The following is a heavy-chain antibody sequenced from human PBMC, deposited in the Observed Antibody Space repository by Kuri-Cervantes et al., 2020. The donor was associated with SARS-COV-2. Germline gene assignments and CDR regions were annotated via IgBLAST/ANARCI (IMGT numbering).Heavy chain of an antibody. D-gene: IGHD2-21*01. CDR3: ARARVGVFDF. CDR1: GFTFSSYD. CDR2: IGTAGDP. Sequence: GGSLRLSCAASGFTFSSYDMHWVRQATGKGLEWVSAIGTAGDPYYPGSVKGRFTISRDNSKNTLYLQMNSLRTEDTAVFYCARARVGVFDFWGQGALVTVSS. J-gene: IGHJ4*02. V-gene: IGHV3-13*05.